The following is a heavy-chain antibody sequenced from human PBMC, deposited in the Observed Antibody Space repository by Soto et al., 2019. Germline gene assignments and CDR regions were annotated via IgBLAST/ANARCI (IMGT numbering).Heavy chain of an antibody. V-gene: IGHV1-69*12. CDR2: IIPIFGTA. CDR3: ARGTYSSGYYYYYGMDV. J-gene: IGHJ6*02. CDR1: GGTFSSYA. D-gene: IGHD6-19*01. Sequence: QVQLVQSGAEVKKPGYSVKVSCKASGGTFSSYAISWVRQAPGQGLECMGGIIPIFGTANYAQKFQGRVTITADESTSTAYMELSSLRSEDTAVYYCARGTYSSGYYYYYGMDVWGQGTTVTVSS.